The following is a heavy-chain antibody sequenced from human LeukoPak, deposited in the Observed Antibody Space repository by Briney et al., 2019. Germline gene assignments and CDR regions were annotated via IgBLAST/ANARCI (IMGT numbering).Heavy chain of an antibody. CDR3: ARESYCSSTSCYGGDY. J-gene: IGHJ4*02. V-gene: IGHV3-11*01. D-gene: IGHD2-2*01. Sequence: PGGSLRLSCAAFGFTFSDYYMSWIRQAPGKGLEWVSYISSSGSTIYYADSVKGRFTISRDNAKNSLYLQMNSLRAEDTAVYYGARESYCSSTSCYGGDYWGQGTLVTVSS. CDR1: GFTFSDYY. CDR2: ISSSGSTI.